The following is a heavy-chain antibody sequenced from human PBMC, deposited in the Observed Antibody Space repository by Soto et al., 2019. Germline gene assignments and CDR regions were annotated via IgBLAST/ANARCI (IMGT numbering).Heavy chain of an antibody. V-gene: IGHV3-30-3*01. CDR1: EFTFSSYA. D-gene: IGHD4-4*01. CDR2: ISYDGGHK. CDR3: ARVKTDYSNPRGPFCFYGMEV. Sequence: QVQLVESGGGVVHPERSLRLSCSASEFTFSSYAMHWVRQAPGKGLEWVAGISYDGGHKFYADSVRGRFTISRDSSKTTVFLQMNSLRPEDTAAYYCARVKTDYSNPRGPFCFYGMEVWGQGTTVTVSS. J-gene: IGHJ6*02.